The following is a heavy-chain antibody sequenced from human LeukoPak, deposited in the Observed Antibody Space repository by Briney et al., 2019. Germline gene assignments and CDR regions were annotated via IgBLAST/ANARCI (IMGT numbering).Heavy chain of an antibody. CDR3: VRGRNGFDY. CDR1: GFTFSDHY. Sequence: GGSLRLSCAVSGFTFSDHYMDWVRQAPGKGLEWVGRSRNKANSYSTEFAASVKGRSTISREDSKNSLYLQMNSLKTEDTAVYFCVRGRNGFDYWGQGTLVTVSS. V-gene: IGHV3-72*01. D-gene: IGHD1-1*01. J-gene: IGHJ4*02. CDR2: SRNKANSYST.